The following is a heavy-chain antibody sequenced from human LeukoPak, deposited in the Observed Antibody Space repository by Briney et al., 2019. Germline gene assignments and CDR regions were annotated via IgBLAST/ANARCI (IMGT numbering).Heavy chain of an antibody. Sequence: PGRSLRLSCAASGFTFSSYGIHWVRQAPGKGLEWVAVMSYDGSHEYYADSVKGRFTISRDNSKNTLYLQMNDLRAEDTAVYYCAKGVAFDYWGQGTLVTVSS. CDR1: GFTFSSYG. CDR3: AKGVAFDY. J-gene: IGHJ4*02. D-gene: IGHD5-12*01. V-gene: IGHV3-30*18. CDR2: MSYDGSHE.